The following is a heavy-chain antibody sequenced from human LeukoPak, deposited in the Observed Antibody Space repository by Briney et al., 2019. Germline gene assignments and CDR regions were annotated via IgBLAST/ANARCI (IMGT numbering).Heavy chain of an antibody. CDR3: ARDQGSVLRYFDWLLFPFDY. CDR1: GYTFTSYY. CDR2: INPSGGST. D-gene: IGHD3-9*01. V-gene: IGHV1-46*01. J-gene: IGHJ4*02. Sequence: ASVKVSCKASGYTFTSYYMHWVRQAPGQGLEWMGIINPSGGSTSYAQKFQGRVTMTRDMSTSTVYMELSSLRSEDTAVYYCARDQGSVLRYFDWLLFPFDYWGQGTLVTVSS.